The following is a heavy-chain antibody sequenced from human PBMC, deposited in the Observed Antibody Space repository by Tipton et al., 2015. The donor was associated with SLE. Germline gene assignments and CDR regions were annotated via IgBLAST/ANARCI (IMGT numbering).Heavy chain of an antibody. CDR2: IYGSASGIT. D-gene: IGHD2-8*01. CDR3: ARHDTNYGRNWFDP. V-gene: IGHV4-4*07. J-gene: IGHJ5*02. Sequence: GLVKPSETLSLTCTVSGVSISGYYYWLWLRQPAGKGLEWIGRIYGSASGITNYNPSLWSRVTMSVDTSKNHFSLKLSSVTAADTAVYYCARHDTNYGRNWFDPWGQGTLVTVSS. CDR1: GVSISGYYY.